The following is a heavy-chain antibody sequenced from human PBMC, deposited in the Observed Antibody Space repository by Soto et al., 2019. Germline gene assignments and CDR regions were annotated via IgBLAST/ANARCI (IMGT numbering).Heavy chain of an antibody. V-gene: IGHV4-4*07. J-gene: IGHJ4*02. CDR2: IYTSGST. D-gene: IGHD3-22*01. CDR1: GGSISSYY. Sequence: PSETLSLTCTVPGGSISSYYWSWIRQPAGKGLEWIGRIYTSGSTNYNPSLKSRVTMSVDTSKNQFSLKLSSVTAADTAVYYCARDYYDSSGYLGYYFDYWGQGTLVTVSS. CDR3: ARDYYDSSGYLGYYFDY.